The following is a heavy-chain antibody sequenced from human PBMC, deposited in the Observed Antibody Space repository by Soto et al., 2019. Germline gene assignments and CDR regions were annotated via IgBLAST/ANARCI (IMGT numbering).Heavy chain of an antibody. Sequence: SETLSLTCTVSGGSINTNNYYWGWVRQPPGKGLEWIGSVFYNGTTYYSPSLKSRVTISLAPSRTQFSLKLESVTAADTAVYFCARLVVVSPVANAWGQGTLVTVS. V-gene: IGHV4-39*01. CDR2: VFYNGTT. J-gene: IGHJ5*02. CDR1: GGSINTNNYY. CDR3: ARLVVVSPVANA. D-gene: IGHD2-15*01.